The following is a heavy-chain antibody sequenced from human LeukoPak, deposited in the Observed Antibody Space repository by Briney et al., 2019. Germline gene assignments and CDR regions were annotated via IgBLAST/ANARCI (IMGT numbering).Heavy chain of an antibody. V-gene: IGHV3-11*01. Sequence: PGGSLRLSCAASGFTFSDYYMSWIRQAPGKGLEWVSYISSSGSTIYYADSVKGRFTISRDDSKNTLYLQMNNLRAEDTAVYYCARTYYYGSYYMDVWGKGTTVTISS. J-gene: IGHJ6*03. CDR2: ISSSGSTI. CDR3: ARTYYYGSYYMDV. CDR1: GFTFSDYY. D-gene: IGHD3-10*01.